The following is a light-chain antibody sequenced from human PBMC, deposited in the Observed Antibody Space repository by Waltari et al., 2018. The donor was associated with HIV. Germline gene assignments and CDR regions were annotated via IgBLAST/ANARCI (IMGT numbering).Light chain of an antibody. CDR3: QQYGSPPYT. Sequence: EIVLTQSPGTLSLSPGERATLSCRASQSVSSSYLAWYQQKPGQAPRHLIYGASSRATGIPDRFSGSGSGTDFTLTISRLEPEDFAVYYCQQYGSPPYTFGQGTKLEIK. CDR1: QSVSSSY. CDR2: GAS. J-gene: IGKJ2*01. V-gene: IGKV3-20*01.